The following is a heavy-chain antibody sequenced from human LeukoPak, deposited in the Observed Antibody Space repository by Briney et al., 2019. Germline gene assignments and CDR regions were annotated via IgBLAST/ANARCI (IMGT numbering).Heavy chain of an antibody. J-gene: IGHJ4*02. CDR2: ISTYNGNT. D-gene: IGHD3-22*01. CDR1: GYTFTSYG. Sequence: LEASVKVSCKASGYTFTSYGVSWVRQAPGQGLEWMGWISTYNGNTNYPQRLQGRVTMTTDTTTSTAYMELRGLTSDDTAVYYCARPKYYYDSSGYYLDYWGQGTLVTVSS. V-gene: IGHV1-18*01. CDR3: ARPKYYYDSSGYYLDY.